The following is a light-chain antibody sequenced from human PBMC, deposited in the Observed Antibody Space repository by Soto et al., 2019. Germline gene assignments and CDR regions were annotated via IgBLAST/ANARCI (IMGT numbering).Light chain of an antibody. Sequence: DIQMTQSPSTLSASVGDRVTITCRASQSISSWLAWYQQKPGKAPKLLIYKASSLESGVPSRFSGSGSGTEFTLTISSPQPDDFATYYCQQYNSYSPTWTFGQGTKVEIK. CDR3: QQYNSYSPTWT. CDR1: QSISSW. J-gene: IGKJ1*01. V-gene: IGKV1-5*03. CDR2: KAS.